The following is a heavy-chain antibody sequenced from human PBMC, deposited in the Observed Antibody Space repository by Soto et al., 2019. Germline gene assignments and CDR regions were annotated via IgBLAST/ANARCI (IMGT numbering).Heavy chain of an antibody. CDR3: ASDYYGMDV. CDR2: ISGSGGST. J-gene: IGHJ6*02. Sequence: VQMLESGGGLVQSGGSLRLSCAASGFTFSSYAMSWVRQAPGKGLEWVSAISGSGGSTNYADSVKGRFTISRDNSKNTLYLQMNSLRAEDTAVYYCASDYYGMDVWGQGTTVTVSS. CDR1: GFTFSSYA. V-gene: IGHV3-23*01.